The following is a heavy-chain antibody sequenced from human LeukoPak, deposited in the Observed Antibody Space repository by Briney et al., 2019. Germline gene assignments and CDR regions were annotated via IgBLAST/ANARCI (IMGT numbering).Heavy chain of an antibody. CDR2: MSCSSSYI. J-gene: IGHJ6*04. CDR1: GFTLSSDS. Sequence: VGTLRLSRAASGFTLSSDSMNWVRQAPGKGREWVGCMSCSSSYIYYADSLKGGFTISREKGNKSLYLQMTTRRAEDTAVYCCARDYSLRMDVWGKGTTVTISS. D-gene: IGHD2-15*01. CDR3: ARDYSLRMDV. V-gene: IGHV3-21*05.